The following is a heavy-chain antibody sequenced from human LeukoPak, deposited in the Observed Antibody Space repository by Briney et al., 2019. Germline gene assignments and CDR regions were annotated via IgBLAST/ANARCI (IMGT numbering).Heavy chain of an antibody. CDR1: GYTFTSYY. CDR3: ARGSIAVAGRGY. J-gene: IGHJ4*02. V-gene: IGHV1-46*01. D-gene: IGHD6-19*01. Sequence: ASVKVSCKASGYTFTSYYMHWVRQAPGQGLEWVGIINPSGDPTTYAQKFQGRVTMTSDMSTSTVYMELSSLRSDDTAVYYCARGSIAVAGRGYWGQGTLVTVSS. CDR2: INPSGDPT.